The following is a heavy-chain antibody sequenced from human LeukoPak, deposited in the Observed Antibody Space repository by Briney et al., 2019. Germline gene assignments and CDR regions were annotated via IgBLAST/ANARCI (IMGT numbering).Heavy chain of an antibody. CDR1: GFTFSGYE. CDR2: ISSSGSAV. J-gene: IGHJ4*02. CDR3: AKNCRGGSCYDY. Sequence: PGGSLRLSCAASGFTFSGYEMNWDRQAPGKGLEWVSYISSSGSAVYYADPVKGRFTISRDNAKNSLYLQMNSLRAEDTAVYYCAKNCRGGSCYDYWGQGTLVTVSS. D-gene: IGHD2-15*01. V-gene: IGHV3-48*03.